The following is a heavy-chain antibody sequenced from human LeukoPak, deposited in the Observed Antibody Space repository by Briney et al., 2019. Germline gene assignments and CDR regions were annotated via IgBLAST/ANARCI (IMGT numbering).Heavy chain of an antibody. J-gene: IGHJ4*02. CDR2: IIPIFGTA. V-gene: IGHV1-69*06. D-gene: IGHD3-22*01. CDR3: ARDERYDSSGYPFDY. Sequence: ASVKVSCKASGGTFSSYAISWVRQAPGQGLEWMGGIIPIFGTANYAQKFQGRVTITADKSTSTAYMELSSLRSEGTAVYYCARDERYDSSGYPFDYWGQGTLVTVSS. CDR1: GGTFSSYA.